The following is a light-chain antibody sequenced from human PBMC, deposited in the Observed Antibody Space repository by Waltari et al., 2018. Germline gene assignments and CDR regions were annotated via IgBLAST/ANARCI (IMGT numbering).Light chain of an antibody. J-gene: IGKJ5*01. V-gene: IGKV4-1*01. CDR1: QSLLSSFNSKTY. CDR2: WAS. CDR3: HHYYIPPLT. Sequence: DIVLTQSPDSLAVSLGERATIHCKSSQSLLSSFNSKTYIAWYQQKPGRPPKLLINWASARGSGVPERFSGSGSETDFTLTISSLQAEDVAVYYCHHYYIPPLTFGQGTRLEIK.